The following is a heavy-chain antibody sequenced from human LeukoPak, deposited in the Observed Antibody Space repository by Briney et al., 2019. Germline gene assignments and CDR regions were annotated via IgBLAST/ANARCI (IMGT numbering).Heavy chain of an antibody. Sequence: GGSLRLSCAASGFTFSSYAMSWVRQAPGKGLEWVSAISGSGGSTYYADSVKGRFTISRDNSKNTLYLQMNSLRDEDTAVYYCATLGQRYCSGGSCYTSGSSDYWGQGTLVTVSS. CDR2: ISGSGGST. CDR3: ATLGQRYCSGGSCYTSGSSDY. V-gene: IGHV3-23*01. J-gene: IGHJ4*02. D-gene: IGHD2-15*01. CDR1: GFTFSSYA.